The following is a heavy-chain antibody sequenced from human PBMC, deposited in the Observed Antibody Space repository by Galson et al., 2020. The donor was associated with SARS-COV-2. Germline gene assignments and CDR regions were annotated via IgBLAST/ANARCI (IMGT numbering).Heavy chain of an antibody. Sequence: GGSLRLSCAASGFTFSSYAMHWVRHAPGKGLEWVAVISYDGSNKYYADSVKGRFTISRDNSKNTLYLQMNSLRAEDTAVYYCAREWELNDAFDIWGEGKMVTVSS. CDR2: ISYDGSNK. CDR3: AREWELNDAFDI. CDR1: GFTFSSYA. V-gene: IGHV3-30*01. D-gene: IGHD1-26*01. J-gene: IGHJ3*02.